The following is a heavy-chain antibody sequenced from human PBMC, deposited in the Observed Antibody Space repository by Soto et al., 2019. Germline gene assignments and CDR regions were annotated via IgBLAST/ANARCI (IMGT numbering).Heavy chain of an antibody. Sequence: SSETLSLTCAVSGGSISSGGYSWSWIRQPPGKGLEWIGYIYHSGSTYYNPSLKSRVTISVDRSKNQFSLKLSSVTAADTAVYYCAKARYDSSGYRFDYWGQGTLVTVSS. J-gene: IGHJ4*02. CDR3: AKARYDSSGYRFDY. D-gene: IGHD3-22*01. V-gene: IGHV4-30-2*01. CDR1: GGSISSGGYS. CDR2: IYHSGST.